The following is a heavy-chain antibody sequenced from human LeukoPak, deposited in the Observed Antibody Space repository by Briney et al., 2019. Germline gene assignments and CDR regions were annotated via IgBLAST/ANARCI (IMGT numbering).Heavy chain of an antibody. D-gene: IGHD5-18*01. Sequence: GASVKVSCKASGYTLTDYYMHWVRQAPGQGLEWMGRINPNSGGTTYAQKFQGWVTMTRDTSISTAYMELSRLRSDDTAVYYCARVHVDTAMVLDHYGMDVWGQGTTVTVSS. CDR1: GYTLTDYY. V-gene: IGHV1-2*04. J-gene: IGHJ6*02. CDR2: INPNSGGT. CDR3: ARVHVDTAMVLDHYGMDV.